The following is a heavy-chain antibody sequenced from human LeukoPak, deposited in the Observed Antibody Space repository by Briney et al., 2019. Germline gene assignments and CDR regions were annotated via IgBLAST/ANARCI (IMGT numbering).Heavy chain of an antibody. CDR3: ARSCPFGDRWGAYYFDY. D-gene: IGHD3-3*01. Sequence: GGSLRLSCAASAFTFSDYYMSWIRQAPGKGLEWVSYISSDGNKIYYADSVKGRFTISRDNAKNSLYLQMNSLRAEDTAVYYCARSCPFGDRWGAYYFDYWGQGTLVTVSS. J-gene: IGHJ4*02. CDR2: ISSDGNKI. V-gene: IGHV3-11*04. CDR1: AFTFSDYY.